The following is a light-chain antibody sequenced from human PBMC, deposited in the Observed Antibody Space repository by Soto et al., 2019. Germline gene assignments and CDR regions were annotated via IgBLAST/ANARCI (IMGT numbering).Light chain of an antibody. J-gene: IGLJ2*01. CDR2: DVS. CDR3: SSYTSSSTLV. Sequence: QSALTQPASVSGSPGQSITISCTGTSSDVGGYKHVSWYQQHPGKAPKVMIYDVSNRPSGVSNRFSGSKSGNTASLTISGLQPEDEADYYCSSYTSSSTLVFGGGTQLTVL. CDR1: SSDVGGYKH. V-gene: IGLV2-14*01.